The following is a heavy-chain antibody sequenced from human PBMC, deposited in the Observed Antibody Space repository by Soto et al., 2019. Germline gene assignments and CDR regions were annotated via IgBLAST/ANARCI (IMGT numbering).Heavy chain of an antibody. CDR2: TYHTGDT. CDR3: ASGALGGALDS. Sequence: SETLSLTCTVSGGSVTSSYWIWIRKPPGQGLEWIGYTYHTGDTNYNPSLKSRVTISVDTSKNQLSLSLNTLTAADTAVYYCASGALGGALDSGAQGAM. CDR1: GGSVTSSY. J-gene: IGHJ5*01. D-gene: IGHD3-16*01. V-gene: IGHV4-59*02.